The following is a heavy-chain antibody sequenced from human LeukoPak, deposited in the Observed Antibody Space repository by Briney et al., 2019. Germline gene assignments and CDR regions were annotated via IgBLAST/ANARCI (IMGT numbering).Heavy chain of an antibody. CDR1: AFTFSNYW. Sequence: GGSLRLSCAASAFTFSNYWMHWVRQAPGKGLVWVSRINSDGSGTAYADFVKGRFSISRDNAKNMLYLQMTSLRAEDTAVYYCVRDDGGAGQNFDYWGQGTLVTVSS. J-gene: IGHJ4*02. CDR2: INSDGSGT. D-gene: IGHD3-16*01. V-gene: IGHV3-74*01. CDR3: VRDDGGAGQNFDY.